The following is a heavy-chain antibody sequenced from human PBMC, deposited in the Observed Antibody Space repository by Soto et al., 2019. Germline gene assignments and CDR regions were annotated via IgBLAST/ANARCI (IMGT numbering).Heavy chain of an antibody. CDR3: ARDHPHSYGVYYFDY. CDR1: GGSISNYY. J-gene: IGHJ4*02. Sequence: QVQLQESGPGLVKPSETLSLTCTVSGGSISNYYWSWIRQPPGKGLEWIGYIYSSGSTHYNPSLQSRVTLSADPSKNQVSLKVNSVTAADTAMYYCARDHPHSYGVYYFDYWGQGTPVTVSS. D-gene: IGHD5-18*01. CDR2: IYSSGST. V-gene: IGHV4-59*01.